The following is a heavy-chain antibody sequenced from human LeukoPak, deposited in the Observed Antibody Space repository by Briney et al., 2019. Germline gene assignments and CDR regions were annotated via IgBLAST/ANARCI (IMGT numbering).Heavy chain of an antibody. CDR1: GFTVSSNY. CDR2: IYSGGST. Sequence: GGSLRLSCAASGFTVSSNYMSWVRQAPGKGLEWVSVIYSGGSTYYADSVKGRFTISRDNSKNTLYLQMNSLRAEDTAVYYCAKGTPSIFPAVVWGQGTLVTVSS. D-gene: IGHD1-1*01. J-gene: IGHJ4*02. CDR3: AKGTPSIFPAVV. V-gene: IGHV3-66*01.